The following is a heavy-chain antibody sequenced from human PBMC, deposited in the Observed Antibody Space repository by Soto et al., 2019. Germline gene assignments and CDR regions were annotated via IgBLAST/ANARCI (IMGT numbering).Heavy chain of an antibody. Sequence: SETLSLTCTVSDGSLSPNYWSWIPQPPRKGLEWIGYIYYAGTTTYNPSLQSRVSISLDTSKNEVSLKLTSVTAADTAVYFCARLGAFYQAMDSWGQGTLVTVSS. V-gene: IGHV4-59*08. CDR2: IYYAGTT. D-gene: IGHD2-2*01. J-gene: IGHJ1*01. CDR1: DGSLSPNY. CDR3: ARLGAFYQAMDS.